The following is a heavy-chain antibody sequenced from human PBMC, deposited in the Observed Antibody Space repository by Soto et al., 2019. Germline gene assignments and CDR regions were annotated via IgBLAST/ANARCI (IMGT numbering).Heavy chain of an antibody. CDR1: GFTFSSYW. D-gene: IGHD3-10*01. V-gene: IGHV3-7*03. CDR3: ARVRVRGVIVYYYYGMDV. J-gene: IGHJ6*02. CDR2: IKQDGSEK. Sequence: EVQLVESGGGLVQPGGSLRLSCAASGFTFSSYWMSWVRQAPGKGLEWVANIKQDGSEKYYVDSVKGRFTISRDNAKNSLYLQMNSLRAEDTAVYYCARVRVRGVIVYYYYGMDVWGQGTTVTVSS.